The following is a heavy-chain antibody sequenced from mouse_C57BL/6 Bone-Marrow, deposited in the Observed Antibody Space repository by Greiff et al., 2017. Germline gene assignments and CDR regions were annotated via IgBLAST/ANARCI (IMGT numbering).Heavy chain of an antibody. CDR2: IDPSDSYH. CDR3: ARKCSSGYLFAY. J-gene: IGHJ3*01. V-gene: IGHV1-69*01. D-gene: IGHD3-2*02. Sequence: QVQLQQPGAELVMPGASVKLSCMASGYTFSSYWMHWVKQRPGQGLEWIGEIDPSDSYHNYNQKFTGKSTLTVDKSSSTAYMQLSSLTAEYSSVYYCARKCSSGYLFAYWGQGTLVTVSA. CDR1: GYTFSSYW.